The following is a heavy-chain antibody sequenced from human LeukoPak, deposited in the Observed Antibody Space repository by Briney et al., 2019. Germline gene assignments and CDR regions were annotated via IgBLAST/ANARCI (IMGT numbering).Heavy chain of an antibody. CDR1: GYTFTGYY. D-gene: IGHD5-12*01. J-gene: IGHJ6*03. V-gene: IGHV1-2*02. CDR3: ARDGVRGNSGYDYDSYYYYYYMDV. CDR2: INPNSGGT. Sequence: ASVKVSCKASGYTFTGYYMHWVRQAPGQGLEWMGWINPNSGGTNYAQKFQGRVTMTRDTSISTAYMELSRLRSDDTAVYYCARDGVRGNSGYDYDSYYYYYYMDVWGKGTTVTISS.